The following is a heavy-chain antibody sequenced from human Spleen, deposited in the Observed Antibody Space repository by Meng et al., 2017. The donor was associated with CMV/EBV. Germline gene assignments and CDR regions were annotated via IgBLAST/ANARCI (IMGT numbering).Heavy chain of an antibody. V-gene: IGHV3-23*01. D-gene: IGHD6-6*01. J-gene: IGHJ6*02. CDR3: ARDVSSSYYYYYYGMDV. CDR1: GFTFSSYA. Sequence: GGSLRLSCAASGFTFSSYAMSWVRQAPGKGLEWVSTISGSRTSTYYADSVKGRFTISRDNAKNSLYLQMNSLRAEDTAVYYCARDVSSSYYYYYYGMDVWGQGTTVTVSS. CDR2: ISGSRTST.